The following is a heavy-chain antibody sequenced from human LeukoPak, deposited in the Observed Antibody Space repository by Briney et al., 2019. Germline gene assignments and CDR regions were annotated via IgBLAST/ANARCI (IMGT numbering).Heavy chain of an antibody. J-gene: IGHJ4*02. V-gene: IGHV1-46*01. CDR3: ARASSPADSSGCTAGDY. D-gene: IGHD6-19*01. CDR1: GYTFTSYG. Sequence: ASVKVSCKASGYTFTSYGISWVRQAPGQGLEWMGIINPSGGSTSYAQKFQGRVTMTRDKSTSTVYMELSSLRSQDTAVYYCARASSPADSSGCTAGDYWGQGTLVTVSS. CDR2: INPSGGST.